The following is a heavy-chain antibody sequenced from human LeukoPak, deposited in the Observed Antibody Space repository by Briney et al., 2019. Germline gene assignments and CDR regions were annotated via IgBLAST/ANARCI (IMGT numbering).Heavy chain of an antibody. CDR2: INPNSGVT. CDR3: ARDASNWSAFDS. J-gene: IGHJ5*01. CDR1: GYTFSGYS. D-gene: IGHD1-20*01. V-gene: IGHV1-2*06. Sequence: ASVKVSCKASGYTFSGYSMHWVRQAPGQGLEWMGRINPNSGVTYYAQKFQGRVTMTSDTSLTTAYMELSSQTSDDTATYYCARDASNWSAFDSWGQGTLVIVSS.